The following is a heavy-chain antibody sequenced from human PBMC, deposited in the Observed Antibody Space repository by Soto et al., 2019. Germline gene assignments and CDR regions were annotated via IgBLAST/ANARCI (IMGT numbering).Heavy chain of an antibody. V-gene: IGHV1-2*02. CDR1: GYTFTGYY. J-gene: IGHJ4*02. D-gene: IGHD6-13*01. CDR3: ARERFLWSIAAAGTRKDFDY. Sequence: ASVKVSCKASGYTFTGYYMHWVRQAPGQGLEWMGWINPNSGGTNYAQKFQGRVTMTRDTSISTAYMELSRLRSDDTAVYYCARERFLWSIAAAGTRKDFDYWGQGTLVTVSS. CDR2: INPNSGGT.